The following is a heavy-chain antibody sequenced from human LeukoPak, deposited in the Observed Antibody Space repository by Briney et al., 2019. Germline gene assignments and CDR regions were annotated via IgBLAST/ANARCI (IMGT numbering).Heavy chain of an antibody. CDR2: IYYSGST. CDR3: ARGRCDYVWGSYRSPIGFDY. J-gene: IGHJ4*02. CDR1: GGSISSGGYY. V-gene: IGHV4-31*03. D-gene: IGHD3-16*02. Sequence: SETLSLTCTVSGGSISSGGYYWSWIRQHPGKGLEWIGYIYYSGSTYYNPSLKSRVTISVDTSKNQFSLKLSSVTAADTAVYYCARGRCDYVWGSYRSPIGFDYWGQGTLVTVSS.